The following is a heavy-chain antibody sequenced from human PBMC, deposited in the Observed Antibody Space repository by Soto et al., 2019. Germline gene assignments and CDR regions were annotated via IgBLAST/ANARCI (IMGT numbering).Heavy chain of an antibody. V-gene: IGHV3-30*18. CDR1: GLSLRSFG. CDR3: AKVLPDTGIDGRGDAFDI. Sequence: GPLWLPCEPAGLSLRSFGMNWNRHAPAKGLEWVALISYDGTNKYYADSVRGRFTISRDNSKNTLYLEMKDQRVADTAVYYCAKVLPDTGIDGRGDAFDIWGRGTLVTVS. J-gene: IGHJ3*02. CDR2: ISYDGTNK. D-gene: IGHD2-8*02.